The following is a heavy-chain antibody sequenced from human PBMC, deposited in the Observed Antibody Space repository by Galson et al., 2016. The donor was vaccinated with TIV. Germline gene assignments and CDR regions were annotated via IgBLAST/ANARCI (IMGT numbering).Heavy chain of an antibody. CDR2: INAANGLT. CDR1: GYTFTIYP. J-gene: IGHJ4*02. CDR3: ARPPYCGGDCFKYDS. D-gene: IGHD2-21*01. Sequence: SVKVSCKASGYTFTIYPIHWVRQAPGQSLEWMGRINAANGLTKYSQRFQGRVTITRDTSTTTAYMELSSLRSEDTAVYYCARPPYCGGDCFKYDSWGQGTLVTVSS. V-gene: IGHV1-3*01.